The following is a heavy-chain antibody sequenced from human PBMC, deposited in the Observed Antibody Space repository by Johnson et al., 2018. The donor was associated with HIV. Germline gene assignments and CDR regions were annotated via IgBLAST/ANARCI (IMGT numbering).Heavy chain of an antibody. CDR2: ISFDGNNK. V-gene: IGHV3-30*04. CDR3: ARARGWEYAFDL. J-gene: IGHJ3*01. Sequence: QVLLVESGGGVVQPGRSLRLSCAASVFTFSNYAMHWVRQAPGKGLEWVAVISFDGNNKYYADSVKGRLTISRDNSKNSLFLQMNSLRAEDTAVYYCARARGWEYAFDLWGQGTMVTVSS. CDR1: VFTFSNYA. D-gene: IGHD1-26*01.